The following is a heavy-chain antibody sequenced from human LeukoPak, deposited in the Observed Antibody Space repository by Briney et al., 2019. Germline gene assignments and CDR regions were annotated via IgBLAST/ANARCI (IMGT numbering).Heavy chain of an antibody. Sequence: SETLSLTCTVSGGSISSSSYYWGWIRQPPGKGLEWIGSIYYSGSTYYNPSLKSRVTISVDTSKNQFSLKLSSVTAADTAVYYCARRLKYQLLYIDYWGQGSLVTVSS. CDR1: GGSISSSSYY. D-gene: IGHD2-2*01. J-gene: IGHJ4*02. V-gene: IGHV4-39*01. CDR2: IYYSGST. CDR3: ARRLKYQLLYIDY.